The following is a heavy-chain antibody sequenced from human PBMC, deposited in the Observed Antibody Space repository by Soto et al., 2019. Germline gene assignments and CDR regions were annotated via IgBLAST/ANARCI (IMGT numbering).Heavy chain of an antibody. Sequence: SETLSLTCAVSGGSISSSNWWSWVRQPPGKGLEWIGEIYHSGSTNYNPSLKSRVTISVDKSKNQFSLKLSSVTAADTAVYYCASRGRVVVNWFYFDYWGQGTLVTVSS. CDR2: IYHSGST. D-gene: IGHD3-22*01. CDR1: GGSISSSNW. J-gene: IGHJ4*02. V-gene: IGHV4-4*02. CDR3: ASRGRVVVNWFYFDY.